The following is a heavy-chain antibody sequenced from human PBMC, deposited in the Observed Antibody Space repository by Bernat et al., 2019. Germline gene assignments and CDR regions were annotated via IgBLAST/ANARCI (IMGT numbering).Heavy chain of an antibody. CDR3: ARDPQYSSSPCFDY. D-gene: IGHD6-6*01. V-gene: IGHV3-33*01. J-gene: IGHJ4*02. CDR1: GFTFSSYG. Sequence: QVQLVESGGGVVQPGRSLRLSCTASGFTFSSYGMHWVRQAPGKGQEWVAVIWYDGSNKYYADSVKGRFTISRDNSKNTLYLQMNSLRAEDTAVYYCARDPQYSSSPCFDYWGQGTLVTVSS. CDR2: IWYDGSNK.